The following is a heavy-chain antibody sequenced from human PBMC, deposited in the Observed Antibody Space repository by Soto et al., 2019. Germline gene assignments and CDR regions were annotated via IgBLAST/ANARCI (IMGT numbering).Heavy chain of an antibody. CDR3: ARLVWSYGTWFDP. CDR2: IYYSGST. CDR1: GGSISGYY. D-gene: IGHD5-18*01. Sequence: PSATLSLTCTVSGGSISGYYWSWFRQPPGKGLEWIGYIYYSGSTNYTPSLKSRVTIAVDTSKNQFSLKLSSVTAADTAVYYCARLVWSYGTWFDPWGQGTLVTVSS. V-gene: IGHV4-59*08. J-gene: IGHJ5*02.